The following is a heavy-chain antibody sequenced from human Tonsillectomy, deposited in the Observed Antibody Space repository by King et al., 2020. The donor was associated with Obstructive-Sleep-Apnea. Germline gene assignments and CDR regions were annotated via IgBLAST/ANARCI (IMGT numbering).Heavy chain of an antibody. D-gene: IGHD3-22*01. CDR2: INPDSGGT. J-gene: IGHJ4*02. CDR3: ARVLTDYYDSSGYLY. CDR1: GYTFTGYY. Sequence: QLVQSGAEVKKPGASVKVSCKASGYTFTGYYIHWVRQAPGQGLEWMGWINPDSGGTDYAQKFQGRVTMTSDTSISTAYMELNRLRSDDTAVYYCARVLTDYYDSSGYLYWGQGTLVSVSS. V-gene: IGHV1-2*02.